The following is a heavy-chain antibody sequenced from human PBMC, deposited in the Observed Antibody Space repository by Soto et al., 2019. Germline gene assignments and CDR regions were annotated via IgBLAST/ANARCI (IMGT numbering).Heavy chain of an antibody. J-gene: IGHJ3*01. Sequence: EVKLLESGGGLAQPGGSLRLSCVGSGFTFDSYAISWVRQAPGERLQWIAAISGSADGTDYAHSVRGRFTISRDNAKKTVHLKMDSLRVEYTAVYFCAKDTVGGYSFWSGYYSDGLDVWGQGTLVSVS. CDR2: ISGSADGT. V-gene: IGHV3-23*01. CDR1: GFTFDSYA. CDR3: AKDTVGGYSFWSGYYSDGLDV. D-gene: IGHD3-3*01.